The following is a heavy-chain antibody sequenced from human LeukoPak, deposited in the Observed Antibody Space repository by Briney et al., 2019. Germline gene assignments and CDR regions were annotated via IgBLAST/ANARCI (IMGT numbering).Heavy chain of an antibody. CDR2: INHSGST. CDR1: GGSFSGYY. Sequence: SETLSLTCAVYGGSFSGYYWSWIRQPPGKGLEWIGEINHSGSTNYNPSLESRVTISVDTSKNQFSLKLSSVTAADTAVYYCARSISYVRAFDYWGQGTLVTVSS. D-gene: IGHD3-16*01. J-gene: IGHJ4*02. V-gene: IGHV4-34*01. CDR3: ARSISYVRAFDY.